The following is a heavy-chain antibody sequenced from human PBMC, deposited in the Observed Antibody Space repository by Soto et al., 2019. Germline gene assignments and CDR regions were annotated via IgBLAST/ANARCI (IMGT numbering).Heavy chain of an antibody. V-gene: IGHV1-69*06. Sequence: QVKLVQSGAEVKKPGSSVKVSCKASGGTFSSYAITWVRQVPRQGLEWMGGIIPIYGTTNYAQELQGRVTISADKATSTAYMELSSLRSEDTAVYYCSTDRIDTGCVGAGNTYYCGMDVWGQGTTVTVSS. CDR1: GGTFSSYA. J-gene: IGHJ6*02. CDR3: STDRIDTGCVGAGNTYYCGMDV. D-gene: IGHD1-26*01. CDR2: IIPIYGTT.